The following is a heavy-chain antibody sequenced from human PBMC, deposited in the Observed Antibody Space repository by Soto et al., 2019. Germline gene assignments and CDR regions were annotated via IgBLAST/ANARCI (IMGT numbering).Heavy chain of an antibody. D-gene: IGHD2-2*01. CDR1: GGSFSGYY. CDR2: INHSGST. V-gene: IGHV4-34*01. CDR3: ARGPRSFYCSSTSCYGPGFDY. J-gene: IGHJ4*02. Sequence: PSETLSLTCAVYGGSFSGYYWSWIRQPPGKGLEWIGEINHSGSTNYNPSLKSRVTISVDTSKNQFSLKLSSVTAADTAVYYCARGPRSFYCSSTSCYGPGFDYWGQGTLVTVSS.